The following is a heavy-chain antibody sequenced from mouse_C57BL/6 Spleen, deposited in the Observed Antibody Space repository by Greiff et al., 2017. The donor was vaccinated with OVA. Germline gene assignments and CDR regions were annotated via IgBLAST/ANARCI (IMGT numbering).Heavy chain of an antibody. CDR3: TRPYKLDY. D-gene: IGHD1-3*01. CDR1: GYTFTDYE. V-gene: IGHV1-15*01. CDR2: IDPETGGT. J-gene: IGHJ2*01. Sequence: QVQLKESGAELVRPGASVTLSCKASGYTFTDYEMHWVKQTPVHGLEWIGAIDPETGGTAYNQKFKGKAILTADKSSSTAYMELRSLTSEDSAVYYCTRPYKLDYWGQGTTLTVAS.